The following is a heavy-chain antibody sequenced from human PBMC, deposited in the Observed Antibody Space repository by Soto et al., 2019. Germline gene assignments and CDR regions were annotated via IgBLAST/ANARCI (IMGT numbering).Heavy chain of an antibody. D-gene: IGHD6-13*01. CDR1: GDSIRSYY. CDR2: ISPSGGT. CDR3: TRGGAGYSSTWAAH. J-gene: IGHJ4*02. Sequence: QVQLQESGPGLVKPSETLSLTCSVSGDSIRSYYWSWIRQPPGRGLEWIGYISPSGGTKYNPSVKGRVTISMDTSRNQLSLKMTSVTAGDTAVYYCTRGGAGYSSTWAAHWGQGTLVTVSS. V-gene: IGHV4-59*01.